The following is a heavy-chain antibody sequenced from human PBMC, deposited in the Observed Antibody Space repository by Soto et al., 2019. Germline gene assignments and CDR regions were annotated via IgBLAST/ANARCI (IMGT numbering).Heavy chain of an antibody. D-gene: IGHD1-1*01. CDR1: RYTLGDHY. J-gene: IGHJ4*02. V-gene: IGHV3-72*01. CDR2: IRGKAHSYST. CDR3: VRTIQPGTTTYFYH. Sequence: GRYPKLSSEVPRYTLGDHYIEWVRHSPRKGIVLIGRIRGKAHSYSTTYAASVKGRLTLSRDDSKNSVYLQMNNLKTEDTAVYYCVRTIQPGTTTYFYHWGQGTLVTVS.